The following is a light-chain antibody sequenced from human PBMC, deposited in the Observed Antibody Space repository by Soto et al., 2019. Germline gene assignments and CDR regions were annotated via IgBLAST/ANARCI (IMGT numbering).Light chain of an antibody. V-gene: IGKV2-28*01. J-gene: IGKJ1*01. Sequence: DIVMTQSPVSLPVTPGEPASISCRSSQSLLHSNGYNYLDWYLQNPGQSPQLLIYLGSSRASGVPDRFSGSGSGTDFTLKISRVEAEDVGVYYCMQALQTPRTFGQETKVDIK. CDR3: MQALQTPRT. CDR1: QSLLHSNGYNY. CDR2: LGS.